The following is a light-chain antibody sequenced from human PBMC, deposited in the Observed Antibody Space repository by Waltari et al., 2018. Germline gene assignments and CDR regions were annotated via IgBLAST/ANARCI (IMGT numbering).Light chain of an antibody. J-gene: IGLJ2*01. CDR2: EDN. CDR3: QSYDSSNVV. V-gene: IGLV6-57*03. Sequence: NFMLTQPHSVSESPGQTVTISCTRSSGSIVSNYVQWYQQRPGSAPTTVIYEDNQRPSGVPDRFSGSIDSSSNAASLTISGLKTEDEADYYCQSYDSSNVVFGGGTKLTVL. CDR1: SGSIVSNY.